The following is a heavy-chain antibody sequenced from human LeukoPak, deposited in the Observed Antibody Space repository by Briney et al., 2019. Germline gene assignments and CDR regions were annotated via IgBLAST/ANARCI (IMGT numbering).Heavy chain of an antibody. CDR3: ARDGYHYGSGSSPFDY. J-gene: IGHJ4*02. CDR1: GGSISSGSYY. CDR2: IYTSGST. Sequence: PSQTLSLTCTVSGGSISSGSYYWGWIRQPAGKGLEWIGRIYTSGSTNYNPSLKSRITISVDTSKNQFSLKLSSVTAADTAVYYCARDGYHYGSGSSPFDYWGQGTLVTVSS. D-gene: IGHD3-10*01. V-gene: IGHV4-61*02.